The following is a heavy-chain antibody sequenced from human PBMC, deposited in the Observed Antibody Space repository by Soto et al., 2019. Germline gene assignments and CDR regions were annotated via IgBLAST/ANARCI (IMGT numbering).Heavy chain of an antibody. CDR2: IYYSGST. CDR1: GGSISSGGYY. V-gene: IGHV4-31*02. D-gene: IGHD4-4*01. J-gene: IGHJ4*02. CDR3: ARAPDYSNHLSGLDY. Sequence: SETLSLTXTVSGGSISSGGYYWSWIRQHPGKGLEWIGYIYYSGSTYYNPSLKSRVTISVDTSKNQFSLKLSSVTAADTAVYYCARAPDYSNHLSGLDYWGQGTLVTVSS.